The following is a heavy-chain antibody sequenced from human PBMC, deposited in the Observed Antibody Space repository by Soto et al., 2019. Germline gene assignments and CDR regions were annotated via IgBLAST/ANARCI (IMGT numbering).Heavy chain of an antibody. CDR2: ISGSGGST. CDR3: AKERQWLLGGMDV. D-gene: IGHD6-19*01. J-gene: IGHJ6*02. V-gene: IGHV3-23*01. Sequence: EVQLLESGGGLVQPGGSLRLSCAASGFTFSSYAMSWVRQAPGKGREWVSAISGSGGSTYYADSVKGRFTISRDNSKNTLDLQMNSLRAEDTAVYYCAKERQWLLGGMDVWGQGTTVTVSS. CDR1: GFTFSSYA.